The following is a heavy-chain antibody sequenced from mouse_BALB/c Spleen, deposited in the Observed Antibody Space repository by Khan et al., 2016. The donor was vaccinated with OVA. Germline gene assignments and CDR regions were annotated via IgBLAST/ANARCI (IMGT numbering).Heavy chain of an antibody. V-gene: IGHV1-77*01. CDR3: ARRNYFGDTLAY. Sequence: QVQLQQSGAELARPGASVKLSCKASGYTFTDYYINWVKQRTGQGLEWIGEISPGSGDTYYNERFKGKATLIADKSSITAYMQLSSLTSEASAVIFLARRNYFGDTLAYWGQGTLVTVAA. J-gene: IGHJ3*01. CDR2: ISPGSGDT. D-gene: IGHD1-2*01. CDR1: GYTFTDYY.